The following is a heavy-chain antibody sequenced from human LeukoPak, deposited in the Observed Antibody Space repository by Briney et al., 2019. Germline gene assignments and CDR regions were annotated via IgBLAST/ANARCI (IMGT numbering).Heavy chain of an antibody. Sequence: GASVKVSCKASGYKFIDYYIHWMKQAPEKGLEWMGRIDPEDGKTVFADKFQGRVAMTADTSLDTVYMEIRSLRYDDTAVYYCSTLPHEWLGGDYWGQGTLVTVSS. D-gene: IGHD3-10*01. CDR2: IDPEDGKT. V-gene: IGHV1-69-2*01. CDR3: STLPHEWLGGDY. CDR1: GYKFIDYY. J-gene: IGHJ4*02.